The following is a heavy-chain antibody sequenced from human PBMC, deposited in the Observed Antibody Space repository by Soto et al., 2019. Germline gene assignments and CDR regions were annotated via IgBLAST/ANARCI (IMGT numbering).Heavy chain of an antibody. Sequence: EVQLLESGGGLVQPGGSLRLSCAASGFTFSSYAMSWVRQAPGKGLEWVSAISGGTSSTYYADSVKGRFTISRDNSKNTLDLQMNSLRAEDTAVYYCAKERWAAAGTPTLDYWGQGTLVTVSS. V-gene: IGHV3-23*01. CDR1: GFTFSSYA. J-gene: IGHJ4*02. CDR3: AKERWAAAGTPTLDY. D-gene: IGHD6-13*01. CDR2: ISGGTSST.